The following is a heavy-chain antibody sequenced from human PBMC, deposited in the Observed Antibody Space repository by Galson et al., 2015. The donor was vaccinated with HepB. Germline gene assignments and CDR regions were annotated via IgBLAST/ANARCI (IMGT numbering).Heavy chain of an antibody. CDR1: GYTFISYD. J-gene: IGHJ6*02. V-gene: IGHV1-8*01. CDR3: ARKLSQGYCSGGSYPAQYNMDV. Sequence: SVKVSCKASGYTFISYDINWVRQATGQGLEWMGWMNPTSGNTGYAQKFQGRVSMTRNTSISTAYMELSSLRSEDTAVYYCARKLSQGYCSGGSYPAQYNMDVWGQGTTVTVSS. D-gene: IGHD2-15*01. CDR2: MNPTSGNT.